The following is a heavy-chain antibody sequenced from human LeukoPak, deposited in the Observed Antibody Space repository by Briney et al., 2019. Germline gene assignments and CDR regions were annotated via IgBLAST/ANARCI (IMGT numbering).Heavy chain of an antibody. Sequence: PGGSLRLSCAASGFTFSSYAMHWVRQAPGKGLEWVAVISYDGSNKYYADSVKGRFTISRDNSKNTLYLQMNSLRAEDTAVYYCARDSCSSTSCLFNWFDPWGQETLVTVSS. D-gene: IGHD2-2*01. CDR1: GFTFSSYA. V-gene: IGHV3-30-3*01. CDR3: ARDSCSSTSCLFNWFDP. CDR2: ISYDGSNK. J-gene: IGHJ5*02.